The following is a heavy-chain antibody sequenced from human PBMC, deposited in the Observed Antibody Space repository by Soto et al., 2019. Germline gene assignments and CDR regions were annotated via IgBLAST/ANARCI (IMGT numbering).Heavy chain of an antibody. CDR1: SFIFTSYG. CDR2: ISGYNGNT. V-gene: IGHV1-18*01. J-gene: IGHJ6*02. D-gene: IGHD2-8*02. CDR3: ATSGGHHVGMDV. Sequence: ASVKVSCKASSFIFTSYGINWVRQAPGQGLEWMGWISGYNGNTKYGQKFQDRVTLTADTSTATAFMEVRSLRGDDSAVYYCATSGGHHVGMDVWGQGTTVTVSS.